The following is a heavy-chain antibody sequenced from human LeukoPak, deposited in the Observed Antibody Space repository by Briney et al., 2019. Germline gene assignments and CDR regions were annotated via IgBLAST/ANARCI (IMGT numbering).Heavy chain of an antibody. V-gene: IGHV1-46*01. CDR2: INPSGGST. CDR3: ARDLIAAAAGAVLYYFDY. CDR1: GYTFTSYY. D-gene: IGHD6-13*01. Sequence: GASVKVSCKASGYTFTSYYMHWVRQAPGQGLVWMGIINPSGGSTSYAQKFQGRVTMTRDTSTSTVYMELSSLRSEDTAVYYCARDLIAAAAGAVLYYFDYWGQGTLVTVSS. J-gene: IGHJ4*02.